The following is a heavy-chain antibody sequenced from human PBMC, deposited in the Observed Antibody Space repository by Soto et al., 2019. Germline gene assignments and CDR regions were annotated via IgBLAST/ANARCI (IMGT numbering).Heavy chain of an antibody. D-gene: IGHD3-22*01. J-gene: IGHJ3*02. V-gene: IGHV4-30-4*01. Sequence: KTSETLSLTCTVSGGSISSGDYYWSWIRQPPGKGLEWIGYIYYSGSTYYNPSLKSRVTISVDTSKNQFSLKLSSVTAADTAVYYCARGYYYDRSTTRQGAFDIWGQGTMVTVSS. CDR3: ARGYYYDRSTTRQGAFDI. CDR2: IYYSGST. CDR1: GGSISSGDYY.